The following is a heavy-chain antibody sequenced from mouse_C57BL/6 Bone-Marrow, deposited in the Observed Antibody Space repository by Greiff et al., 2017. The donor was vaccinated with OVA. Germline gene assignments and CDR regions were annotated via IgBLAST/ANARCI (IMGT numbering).Heavy chain of an antibody. Sequence: VQLQQSGAELVKPGASVKMSCKASGYTFTTYPIEWMKQNHGKSLEWIGNFHPYNDDTKYNEKFKGKATLTVEKSSSTVYLELSRLTSDDSAVYYCARGYYGSSPPWYFDVWGTGTTVTVSS. J-gene: IGHJ1*03. CDR3: ARGYYGSSPPWYFDV. D-gene: IGHD1-1*01. CDR2: FHPYNDDT. V-gene: IGHV1-47*01. CDR1: GYTFTTYP.